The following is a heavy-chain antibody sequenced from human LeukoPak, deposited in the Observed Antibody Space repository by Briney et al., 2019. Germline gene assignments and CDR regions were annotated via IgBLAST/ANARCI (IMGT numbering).Heavy chain of an antibody. J-gene: IGHJ4*02. CDR3: ARSASGSYTY. D-gene: IGHD3-10*01. CDR2: INHSGST. CDR1: GGSFSGYY. Sequence: SETLSLTCAVYGGSFSGYYWSWIRQPPGKGLEWIGEINHSGSTNYNPSLKSRVTISVDTSKNQFSLKLSSVTAADTAVYYCARSASGSYTYWGQGTLVTVSS. V-gene: IGHV4-34*01.